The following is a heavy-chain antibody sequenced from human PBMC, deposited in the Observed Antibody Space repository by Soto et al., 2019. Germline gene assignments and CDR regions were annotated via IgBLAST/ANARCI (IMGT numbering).Heavy chain of an antibody. Sequence: QVQLVQSGAEVKKPGSSVKVSCKASGGTFSSYTISWVRQAPGQGLEWMGRIIPILGIANYAQKFQGRVTITADKSTSTAYMELSRLRSEDTAVYYCASAKSSSSGIFDYWGQGTLVTVSS. CDR2: IIPILGIA. D-gene: IGHD6-6*01. CDR1: GGTFSSYT. V-gene: IGHV1-69*02. CDR3: ASAKSSSSGIFDY. J-gene: IGHJ4*02.